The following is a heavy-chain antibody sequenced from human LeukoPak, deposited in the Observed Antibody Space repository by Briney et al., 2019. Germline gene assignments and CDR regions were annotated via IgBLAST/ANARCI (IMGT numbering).Heavy chain of an antibody. D-gene: IGHD2-15*01. V-gene: IGHV4-38-2*02. J-gene: IGHJ4*02. CDR3: XXXXXYCSGGSCWGYYFDY. Sequence: SETLSLTCTVSGYSISSGYYWGWIRQPPGKGLEWIGSIYHSGSTNYNPSLKSRVTISVDTSKNQFSLTLSSVTAADTAVHYXXXXXXYCSGGSCWGYYFDYWGQGTLVTVSS. CDR2: IYHSGST. CDR1: GYSISSGYY.